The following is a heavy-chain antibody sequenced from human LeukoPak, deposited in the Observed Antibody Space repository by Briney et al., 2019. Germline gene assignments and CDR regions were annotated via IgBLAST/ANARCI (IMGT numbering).Heavy chain of an antibody. CDR3: ARTKRITMVRGPRKPFDY. J-gene: IGHJ4*02. CDR2: INHSGST. D-gene: IGHD3-10*01. Sequence: SETLSLTCAVYGGSFSGYYWSWIRQPPGKGLEWIGEINHSGSTNYNPSLKSRVTISVDTSKNQFSLKLSSVTAADTAVYYCARTKRITMVRGPRKPFDYWSQGTLVTVSS. CDR1: GGSFSGYY. V-gene: IGHV4-34*01.